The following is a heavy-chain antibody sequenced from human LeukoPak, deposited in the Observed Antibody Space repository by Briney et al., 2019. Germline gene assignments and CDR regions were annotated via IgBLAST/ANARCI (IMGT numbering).Heavy chain of an antibody. J-gene: IGHJ4*02. CDR2: MNPNSGNT. CDR1: GHTFTSYD. Sequence: ASVKVSCKASGHTFTSYDINWVRQATGQGLEWMGWMNPNSGNTGYAQKFQGRVTMTRNTSISTAYMGLSSLRSEDTAVYYCARTGYDSSKFDYWGQGTLVTVSS. CDR3: ARTGYDSSKFDY. D-gene: IGHD3-22*01. V-gene: IGHV1-8*01.